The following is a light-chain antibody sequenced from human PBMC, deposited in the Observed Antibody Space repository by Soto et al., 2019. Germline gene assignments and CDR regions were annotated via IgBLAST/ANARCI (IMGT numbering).Light chain of an antibody. CDR3: HQYGNSPQT. CDR1: QSVRSNY. V-gene: IGKV3-20*01. Sequence: EIAMTKSRATLSVSPGARSTLSCRASQSVRSNYLAWYQQKPGQAPGLLIYGASSRATGIPDRFSGGASGTDFTLTISRLEPEDFAIYYCHQYGNSPQTVGQGTKVAIK. CDR2: GAS. J-gene: IGKJ2*01.